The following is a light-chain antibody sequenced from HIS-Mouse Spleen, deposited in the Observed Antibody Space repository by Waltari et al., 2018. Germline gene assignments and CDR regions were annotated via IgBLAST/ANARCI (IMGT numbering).Light chain of an antibody. J-gene: IGLJ3*02. CDR3: QSYDSSNSWV. V-gene: IGLV6-57*02. CDR2: EDN. Sequence: NFMLTQPHSVSESPGKTVTISCTGSSGSIASHYVQWYQQRPGSAPTTVIYEDNQRPSGVPVRFSGSIDSSSNSASLTISGLKTEDEADYYCQSYDSSNSWVFGGGTKLTVL. CDR1: SGSIASHY.